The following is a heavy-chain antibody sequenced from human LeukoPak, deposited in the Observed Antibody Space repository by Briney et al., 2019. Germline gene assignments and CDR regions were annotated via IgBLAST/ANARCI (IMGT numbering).Heavy chain of an antibody. CDR3: ARVHWRPATHWFDP. D-gene: IGHD2-2*01. Sequence: ASVKVSCKASGYTFTDYYMYWVRQAPGQGLEYMGWINPNSGGTNYAQKFQGRVTVTRDTSISTAYMELSSLRSDDTAMYYCARVHWRPATHWFDPWGQGTLVTVSS. J-gene: IGHJ5*02. CDR2: INPNSGGT. CDR1: GYTFTDYY. V-gene: IGHV1-2*02.